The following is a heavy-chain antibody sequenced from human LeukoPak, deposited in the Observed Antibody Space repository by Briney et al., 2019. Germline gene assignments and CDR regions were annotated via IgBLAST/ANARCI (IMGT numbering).Heavy chain of an antibody. Sequence: ASVKVSCKASGYIFTGYCMHWVRQAPGQGLEWMGIINPSGGTTSYAQKFQGRVTMTRDTSTSTVYMELTSLRSEDTAVYSCASGDSSSPGYFDYWGQGTLVTVSS. D-gene: IGHD6-6*01. CDR2: INPSGGTT. CDR3: ASGDSSSPGYFDY. V-gene: IGHV1-46*01. J-gene: IGHJ4*02. CDR1: GYIFTGYC.